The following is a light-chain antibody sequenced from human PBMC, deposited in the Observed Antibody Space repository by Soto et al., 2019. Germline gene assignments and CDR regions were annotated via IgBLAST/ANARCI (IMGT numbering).Light chain of an antibody. V-gene: IGLV2-8*01. CDR2: EVN. J-gene: IGLJ3*02. CDR3: QSYDSSLSGSWV. Sequence: QSALTQPPSASGSPGQSVTISCTGTSSDVGGYNYVSWYQHHPGKAPKLMLYEVNTRPSGVPDRFSGSKSGNTASLTVSGLQAEDEADYYCQSYDSSLSGSWVFGGGTKLTVL. CDR1: SSDVGGYNY.